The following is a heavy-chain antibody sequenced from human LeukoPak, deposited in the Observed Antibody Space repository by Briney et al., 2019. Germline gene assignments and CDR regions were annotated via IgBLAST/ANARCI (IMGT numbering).Heavy chain of an antibody. Sequence: EASVKVSCKASGYTFTGYYMHWVRQAPGQGLEWMGWINPNSGGTNYAQKFQGRVTMTRDTSISTAYMELNRLRSDDTAVYYCARNVRGQLRFFWFDPWGQGTLVTVSS. J-gene: IGHJ5*02. CDR1: GYTFTGYY. V-gene: IGHV1-2*02. D-gene: IGHD2-2*01. CDR2: INPNSGGT. CDR3: ARNVRGQLRFFWFDP.